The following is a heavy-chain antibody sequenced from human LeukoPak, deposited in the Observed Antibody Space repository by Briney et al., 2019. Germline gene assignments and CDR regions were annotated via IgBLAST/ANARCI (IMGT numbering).Heavy chain of an antibody. J-gene: IGHJ4*02. CDR1: GFTFSNYA. D-gene: IGHD3-9*01. CDR2: ITGSGGNT. CDR3: AKWGDFDVLTGYYVPDF. Sequence: GGSLRLSCAASGFTFSNYAMSWVRQAPGQGLEWVSAITGSGGNTYYADSVKGRFTISRDNSTNTLYLQMNSLRDEDTAVYYCAKWGDFDVLTGYYVPDFWGQGTLVTVSS. V-gene: IGHV3-23*01.